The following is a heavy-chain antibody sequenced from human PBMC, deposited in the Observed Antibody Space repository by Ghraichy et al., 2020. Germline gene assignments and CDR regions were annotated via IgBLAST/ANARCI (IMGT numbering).Heavy chain of an antibody. CDR1: GGSISSGGYY. D-gene: IGHD3-22*01. Sequence: LNISCTVSGGSISSGGYYWSWIRQHPGKGLEWIGYIYYSGTTYYNPSLKSRVTISVDTSKNQFSLKRGAVTAADTAVYYCARIDSSGQIDYWGQGTLVTVSS. CDR3: ARIDSSGQIDY. J-gene: IGHJ4*02. CDR2: IYYSGTT. V-gene: IGHV4-31*03.